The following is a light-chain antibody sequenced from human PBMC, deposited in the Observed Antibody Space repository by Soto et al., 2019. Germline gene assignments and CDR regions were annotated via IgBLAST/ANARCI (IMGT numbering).Light chain of an antibody. V-gene: IGLV1-40*01. Sequence: QSVLTQPPSASGTPGQTVTISCTGSSANIGAGYDVHWYQQFPGTAPKLLIHGNNDRPSGVSDRFSASQSGTSASLAITGLQAEDEADYYCQSYDSSLRVYVVFGGGTKLT. CDR3: QSYDSSLRVYVV. J-gene: IGLJ2*01. CDR1: SANIGAGYD. CDR2: GNN.